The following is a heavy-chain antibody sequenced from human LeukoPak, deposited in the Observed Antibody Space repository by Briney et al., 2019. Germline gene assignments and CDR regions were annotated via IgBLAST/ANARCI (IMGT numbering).Heavy chain of an antibody. CDR2: IYPGDSDT. V-gene: IGHV5-51*01. Sequence: GESLKISCKGSGYSFTSYWIGWVRQMPGKGLEWMGIIYPGDSDTRYSPSFQGQVTISADKSISTAYLQWRSLKASDTAMYYCARIVFGGDYKESGFDPWGQGTLVTVSS. D-gene: IGHD4-17*01. J-gene: IGHJ5*02. CDR3: ARIVFGGDYKESGFDP. CDR1: GYSFTSYW.